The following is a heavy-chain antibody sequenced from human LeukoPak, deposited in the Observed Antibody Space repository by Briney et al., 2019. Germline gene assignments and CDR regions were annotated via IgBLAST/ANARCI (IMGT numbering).Heavy chain of an antibody. D-gene: IGHD2-8*02. CDR3: AKEARIGNTGGSLDY. J-gene: IGHJ4*02. CDR2: INPSGGGT. V-gene: IGHV1-46*01. CDR1: GYSFSSYY. Sequence: ASVKVSCKASGYSFSSYYMHWVRQAPGQGLEWMGIINPSGGGTNYAQKFQGRVTMTRDTSTSTVYMELSSLRYEDTAVYYCAKEARIGNTGGSLDYWGQGTLVTVSP.